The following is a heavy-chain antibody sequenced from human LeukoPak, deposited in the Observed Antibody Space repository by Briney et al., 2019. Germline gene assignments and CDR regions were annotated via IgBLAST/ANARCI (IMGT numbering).Heavy chain of an antibody. Sequence: HGESLKISCKASGYRFTSNWIGWVRQMPGKGLEWMGIIYPGDSDTRYSPSFQGQVTISADKSISTAYLQWSSLKASDTAMYYCARRQGYSSSWYELDYWGQGTLVTVSS. CDR3: ARRQGYSSSWYELDY. D-gene: IGHD6-13*01. V-gene: IGHV5-51*01. J-gene: IGHJ4*02. CDR1: GYRFTSNW. CDR2: IYPGDSDT.